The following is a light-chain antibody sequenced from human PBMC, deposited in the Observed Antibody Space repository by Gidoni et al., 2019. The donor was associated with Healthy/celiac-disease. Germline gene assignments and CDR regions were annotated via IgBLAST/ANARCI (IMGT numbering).Light chain of an antibody. J-gene: IGKJ4*01. CDR2: DAS. V-gene: IGKV3-20*01. Sequence: EIVLTQSPGTLSLSPGERATLSCRASQSVSSSYLAWYQQKPGQAPRLLIYDASSRATGIPARFSGSGSGTDFSLPISRLEPEDFAVYYCQQYGSSPRITFGGGTKVEIK. CDR3: QQYGSSPRIT. CDR1: QSVSSSY.